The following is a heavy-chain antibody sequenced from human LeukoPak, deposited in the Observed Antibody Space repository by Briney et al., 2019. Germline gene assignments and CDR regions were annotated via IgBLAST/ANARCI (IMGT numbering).Heavy chain of an antibody. CDR1: GGSISSYY. CDR2: IYYSGST. J-gene: IGHJ6*02. CDR3: ARVGADCSGGSCYYTPPSYYYYGMDV. V-gene: IGHV4-59*01. Sequence: SETLSLTCTVSGGSISSYYWSWIRQPPGKGREWIGYIYYSGSTNYNPSLKSRVTISVDTSKNQFSLKLSSVTAADTAVYYCARVGADCSGGSCYYTPPSYYYYGMDVWGQGTTVTVSS. D-gene: IGHD2-15*01.